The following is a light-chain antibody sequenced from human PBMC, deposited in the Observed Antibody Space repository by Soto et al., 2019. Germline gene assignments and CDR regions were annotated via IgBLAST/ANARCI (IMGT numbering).Light chain of an antibody. CDR2: DAS. CDR3: QQRSNWPIT. V-gene: IGKV3-11*01. J-gene: IGKJ5*01. CDR1: QNVDSY. Sequence: EIVLTQSPVTLSLSPGERATLSCRASQNVDSYFAWYQQKPGQAPRLLIYDASNRATAIPARFSGSGSGTDFTLTISSLEPEDVAVYYCQQRSNWPITFGQGTRLEIK.